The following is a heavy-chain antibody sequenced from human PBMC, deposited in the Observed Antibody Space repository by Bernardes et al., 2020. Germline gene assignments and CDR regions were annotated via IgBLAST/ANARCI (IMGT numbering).Heavy chain of an antibody. Sequence: SETLSLTCTVSGGSISSYYWSWIRQPPGKGLEWIGYIYYSGSTNYNPSLKSRVTISVDTSKNQFSLKLSSVTAADTAVYYCARDSDPSSRGGTDRRGIFDYWGQGTLVTVSS. CDR2: IYYSGST. J-gene: IGHJ4*02. V-gene: IGHV4-59*01. CDR3: ARDSDPSSRGGTDRRGIFDY. D-gene: IGHD3-16*01. CDR1: GGSISSYY.